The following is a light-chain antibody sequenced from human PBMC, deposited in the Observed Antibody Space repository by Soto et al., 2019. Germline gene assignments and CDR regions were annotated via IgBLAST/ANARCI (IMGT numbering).Light chain of an antibody. J-gene: IGLJ1*01. CDR1: STHIGAYDY. V-gene: IGLV2-14*01. Sequence: QPALTQPASMSRSPGQSINISCSHTSTHIGAYDYVSSFQQHLGKAPKLMISEVNTRPSGGSNRFSGSRSGLPASLTLAGRQGEDAAEYFCISLTITITHVFGTGTKATV. CDR3: ISLTITITHV. CDR2: EVN.